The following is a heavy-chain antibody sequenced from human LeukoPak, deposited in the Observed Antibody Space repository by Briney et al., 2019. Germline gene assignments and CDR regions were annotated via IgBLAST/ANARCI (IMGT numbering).Heavy chain of an antibody. J-gene: IGHJ3*02. CDR1: GYTFTSYG. D-gene: IGHD5-24*01. Sequence: ASVKVSCKASGYTFTSYGISWVGQAPGQGLEWMGWISTYNGNTNYAQKLQGRVTMTTDTSTSTAYMELRSLRSDDTAVYYCARGKIEMSAFDIWGQGTMVTVSS. CDR3: ARGKIEMSAFDI. CDR2: ISTYNGNT. V-gene: IGHV1-18*01.